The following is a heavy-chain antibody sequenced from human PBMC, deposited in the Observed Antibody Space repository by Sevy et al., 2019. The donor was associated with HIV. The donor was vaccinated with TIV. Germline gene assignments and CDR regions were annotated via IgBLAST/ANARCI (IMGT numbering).Heavy chain of an antibody. D-gene: IGHD2-15*01. V-gene: IGHV1-24*01. CDR2: FDPDKGKT. Sequence: ASVKVSCKVSGHDLTELSMQWVRQAPGKGPEWMGGFDPDKGKTVYAQKFQGRVTVTEDISRDTVSMQLRSLKSEDTATYYCAILNPWDLWGQGTQVTYSS. CDR1: GHDLTELS. CDR3: AILNPWDL. J-gene: IGHJ5*02.